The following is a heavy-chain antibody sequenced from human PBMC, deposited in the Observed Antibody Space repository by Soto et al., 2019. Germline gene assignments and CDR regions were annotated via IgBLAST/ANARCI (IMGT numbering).Heavy chain of an antibody. CDR2: ISSSSIYI. Sequence: EVQLVESGGGLVKPGESLRLSCVVSGFTFSSHSMVWVRQAPGKGLEWVSSISSSSIYIYYTDSVKGRFTISRDNAKNSVYLQMNSLRAEDTAVYYCARDRHDQPRAGVSGGTGNDYWGQGTLVTVSS. V-gene: IGHV3-21*01. D-gene: IGHD6-19*01. J-gene: IGHJ4*02. CDR3: ARDRHDQPRAGVSGGTGNDY. CDR1: GFTFSSHS.